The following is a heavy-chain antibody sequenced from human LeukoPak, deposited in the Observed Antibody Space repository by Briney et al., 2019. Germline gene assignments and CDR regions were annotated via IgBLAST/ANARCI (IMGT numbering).Heavy chain of an antibody. CDR1: GGSISSSNW. CDR3: ARDQVVPAALRSGSDIRKYYYYYGMDV. D-gene: IGHD2-2*01. CDR2: IYHSGST. V-gene: IGHV4-4*02. J-gene: IGHJ6*04. Sequence: PSGTLSLTCAVSGGSISSSNWWSWVRQPPGKGLEWIGEIYHSGSTNYNPSLKSRVTISVDKSKNQFSLKLSSVTAADTAVYYCARDQVVPAALRSGSDIRKYYYYYGMDVWGKGTTVTVSS.